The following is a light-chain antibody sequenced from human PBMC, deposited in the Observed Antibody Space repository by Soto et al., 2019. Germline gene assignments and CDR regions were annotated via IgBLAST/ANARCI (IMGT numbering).Light chain of an antibody. CDR1: SSDVGGYNY. J-gene: IGLJ2*01. CDR3: SSDAGSDNWV. CDR2: GVS. V-gene: IGLV2-8*01. Sequence: QSALTQPPSASGSLGQSVTISCTGTSSDVGGYNYVSWYQQHPGKAPQLMISGVSERPSGVPDRFSGSKSGNTASLTVSGLQAEDEADYYCSSDAGSDNWVFGGGTKLTVL.